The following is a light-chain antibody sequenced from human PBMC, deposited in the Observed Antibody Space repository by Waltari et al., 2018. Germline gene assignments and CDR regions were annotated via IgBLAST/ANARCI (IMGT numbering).Light chain of an antibody. V-gene: IGLV3-25*03. CDR1: AVPKQY. CDR2: KDR. Sequence: SYELTQPPSWSVSSGQTTMTACSADAVPKQYAYWYQQKPAQAPVLVIYKDRERPSGIPERFSGSSSGTTVTLTISGVQAEDEADYYCQSADSSGTHVVFGGGTKLTVL. J-gene: IGLJ2*01. CDR3: QSADSSGTHVV.